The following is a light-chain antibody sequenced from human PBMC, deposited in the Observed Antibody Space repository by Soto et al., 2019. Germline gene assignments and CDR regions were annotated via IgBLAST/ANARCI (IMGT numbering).Light chain of an antibody. J-gene: IGLJ1*01. Sequence: QSVLTQPPSVSGAPGQRVIISCTGSSSNIGAGCDVHWYQQLPGTAPKLLIYDNNHRPSGIPGRFSGSKSGTSASLAITGLQAEDEADYYCQSYDSSLSGSIVFGTGTKLTVL. CDR3: QSYDSSLSGSIV. CDR2: DNN. V-gene: IGLV1-40*01. CDR1: SSNIGAGCD.